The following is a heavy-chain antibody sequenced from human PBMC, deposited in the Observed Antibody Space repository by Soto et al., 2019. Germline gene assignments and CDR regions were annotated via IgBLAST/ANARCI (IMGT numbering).Heavy chain of an antibody. CDR3: ARFKWGEDY. Sequence: QVQLVQSGAEVKKPGSSVKVSCKASGGTFSNYTITWVRQAPGQGLEWMGRLIPILGLANYAQKFRGRVTITADKSTTTAYMGLRSLRCEDTAMYYCARFKWGEDYWGQGTLVTVSS. V-gene: IGHV1-69*02. D-gene: IGHD7-27*01. J-gene: IGHJ4*02. CDR2: LIPILGLA. CDR1: GGTFSNYT.